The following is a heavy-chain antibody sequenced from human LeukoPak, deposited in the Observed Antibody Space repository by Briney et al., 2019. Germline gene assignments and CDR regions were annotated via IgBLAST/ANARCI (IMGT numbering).Heavy chain of an antibody. CDR2: ISYDGNNK. J-gene: IGHJ4*02. Sequence: GGSLRLSCAASGFTFSNFGMHWVRQAPGKGLEWVAVISYDGNNKYYTDSVKGRFTISRDNAKNTLYLQMDSLRAEDAAVYYCAKKGQADDNGKPDWGQGTLVTVSS. CDR1: GFTFSNFG. V-gene: IGHV3-30*18. D-gene: IGHD1-1*01. CDR3: AKKGQADDNGKPD.